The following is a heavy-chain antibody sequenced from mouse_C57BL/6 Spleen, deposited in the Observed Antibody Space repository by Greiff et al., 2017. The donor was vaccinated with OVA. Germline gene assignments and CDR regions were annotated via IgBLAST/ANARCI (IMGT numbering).Heavy chain of an antibody. J-gene: IGHJ2*01. V-gene: IGHV1-54*01. CDR3: ARGATVVADY. CDR1: GYAFTNYL. CDR2: INPGSGGT. D-gene: IGHD1-1*01. Sequence: VQLQESGAELVRPGTSVKVSCKASGYAFTNYLIEWVKQRPGQGLEWIGVINPGSGGTNYNEKFKGKATLTADKSSSTAYMQLSSLTSEDSAVYFCARGATVVADYWGQGTTLTVSS.